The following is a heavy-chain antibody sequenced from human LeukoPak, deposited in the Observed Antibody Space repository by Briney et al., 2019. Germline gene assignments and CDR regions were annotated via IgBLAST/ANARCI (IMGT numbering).Heavy chain of an antibody. J-gene: IGHJ4*02. CDR2: INHSGST. Sequence: PSETLSLTCAVYGGSFSGYYWSWIRQPPGKGLEWIGEINHSGSTNYNPSLKSRVTISVDTSKNQFSLKLSSVTAADTAVYYCARHYYYDSSGYECFDSWGQGTLLTVSS. D-gene: IGHD3-22*01. V-gene: IGHV4-34*01. CDR1: GGSFSGYY. CDR3: ARHYYYDSSGYECFDS.